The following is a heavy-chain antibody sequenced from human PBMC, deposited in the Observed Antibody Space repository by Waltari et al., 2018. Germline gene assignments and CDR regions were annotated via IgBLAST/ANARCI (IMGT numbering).Heavy chain of an antibody. Sequence: QVQLVQSGAEVKKPGSSVKVSCKASGGTFSSYAISWVRQAPGKGLEWMGGFDPEEGETIYAQKFQGRVTMTEDTSTDTAYMELSSLRSEDTAVYYCATGNGEYSGSEWFDPWGQGTLVTVSS. J-gene: IGHJ5*02. CDR2: FDPEEGET. V-gene: IGHV1-24*01. D-gene: IGHD1-26*01. CDR3: ATGNGEYSGSEWFDP. CDR1: GGTFSSYA.